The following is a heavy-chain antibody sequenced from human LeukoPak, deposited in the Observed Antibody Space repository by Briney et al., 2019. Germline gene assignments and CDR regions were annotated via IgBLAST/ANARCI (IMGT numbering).Heavy chain of an antibody. CDR1: GGSISSGGYS. D-gene: IGHD5-12*01. CDR3: VRDPSGYSGYLSYYDY. V-gene: IGHV4-30-2*01. CDR2: FYHSGST. J-gene: IGHJ4*02. Sequence: SETLSLTCAVSGGSISSGGYSWSWIRQPPGQGLEWIGYFYHSGSTSNNPSLKDRVTISADRSKNQFSLKVTTVTAADTAVYYCVRDPSGYSGYLSYYDYWGQGILVTVSS.